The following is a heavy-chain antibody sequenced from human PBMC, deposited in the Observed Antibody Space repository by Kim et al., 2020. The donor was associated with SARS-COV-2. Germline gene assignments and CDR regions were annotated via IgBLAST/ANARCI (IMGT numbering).Heavy chain of an antibody. D-gene: IGHD1-26*01. V-gene: IGHV3-11*06. CDR1: GFTFSDYY. Sequence: GGSLRLSCAASGFTFSDYYMSWIRQAPGKGLEWVSYISSSSSYTNYADSVKGRFTISRDNAKNSLYLQMNSLRAEDTAVYYCARDHYSGSSPAAFDIWGQGTMVTVSS. CDR2: ISSSSSYT. J-gene: IGHJ3*02. CDR3: ARDHYSGSSPAAFDI.